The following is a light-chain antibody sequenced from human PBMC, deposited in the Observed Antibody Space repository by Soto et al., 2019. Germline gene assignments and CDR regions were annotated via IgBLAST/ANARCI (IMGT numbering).Light chain of an antibody. CDR2: EVN. V-gene: IGLV2-8*01. Sequence: QSALTQPRSASGPPGQSVAISCTGTSXDVGGYNYVSWYQQHPGKAPKLMIYEVNKRPSGVPDRFSGSKSGSTASLTVSGLQAEDEADYYCSSYAGSSNVFGTGTKVTIL. J-gene: IGLJ1*01. CDR3: SSYAGSSNV. CDR1: SXDVGGYNY.